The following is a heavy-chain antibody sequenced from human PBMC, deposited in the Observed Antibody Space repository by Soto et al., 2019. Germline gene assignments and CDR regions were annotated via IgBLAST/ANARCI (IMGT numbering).Heavy chain of an antibody. Sequence: GGSLRLSCAASGFTFSSYGMHWVRQAPGKGLEWVAVISYDGSNKYYAGSVKGRFTISRDNSKNTLYLQMNSLRAEDTAVYYCAKDQVYDSSGYSDYYYYGMDVWGQGTTVTVSS. CDR2: ISYDGSNK. D-gene: IGHD3-22*01. V-gene: IGHV3-30*18. J-gene: IGHJ6*02. CDR1: GFTFSSYG. CDR3: AKDQVYDSSGYSDYYYYGMDV.